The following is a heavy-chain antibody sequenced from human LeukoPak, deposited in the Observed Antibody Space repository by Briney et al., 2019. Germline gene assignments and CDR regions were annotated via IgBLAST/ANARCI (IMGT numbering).Heavy chain of an antibody. D-gene: IGHD3-9*01. CDR2: ISSSSSYI. CDR1: GFTFSSYS. V-gene: IGHV3-21*01. Sequence: GGSLRLSCAASGFTFSSYSMNWVRQAPGKGLEWVSSISSSSSYIYYADSVKGRFTISRDNAKNSLYLQMNSLRAEDTAVYYCARSPPYYDILTAYFIWYYFDYWGQGTLVTVSS. CDR3: ARSPPYYDILTAYFIWYYFDY. J-gene: IGHJ4*02.